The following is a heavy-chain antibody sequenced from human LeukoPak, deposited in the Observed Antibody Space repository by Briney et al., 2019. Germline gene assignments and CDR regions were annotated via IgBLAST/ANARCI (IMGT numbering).Heavy chain of an antibody. J-gene: IGHJ6*02. CDR1: GGFISSYY. CDR3: ARRGAARRYDGLDV. Sequence: SETLSLTCSVSGGFISSYYWSWIRQPPGKGLEWIGYTYYSGSTTYNPSLESRVTISVETSKNQFSLSLSSVTAADTAVYYCARRGAARRYDGLDVWGQGTTVTVSS. CDR2: TYYSGST. D-gene: IGHD6-6*01. V-gene: IGHV4-59*08.